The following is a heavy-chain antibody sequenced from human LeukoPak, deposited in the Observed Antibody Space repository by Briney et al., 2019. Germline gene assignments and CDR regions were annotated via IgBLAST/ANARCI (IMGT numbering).Heavy chain of an antibody. V-gene: IGHV3-33*01. Sequence: PGRSLRLSPAVSLFTLSRFVVNSGAQPPGQGLEWVAVIWSDGSNQIYADSVKGRFTISRDNSKNTLYLQRNSLRDTDTDFYYCTRDNRAIPLAYWGQGTLVTVSS. J-gene: IGHJ4*02. CDR2: IWSDGSNQ. CDR3: TRDNRAIPLAY. CDR1: LFTLSRFV. D-gene: IGHD1-14*01.